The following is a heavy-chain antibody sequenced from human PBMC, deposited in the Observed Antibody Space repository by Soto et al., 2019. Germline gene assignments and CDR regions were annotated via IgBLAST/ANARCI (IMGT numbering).Heavy chain of an antibody. CDR2: IKSKTDGGTT. D-gene: IGHD6-19*01. Sequence: PGGSLRLSCAASGFTFSNAWMNWVRKAPGKGLEWVGRIKSKTDGGTTDYAAPVKGRFTISRDDSKNTLYLQMNSLKTEDTAVYYCTTALAVALYYYYGMDVWGQGTTVTVSS. CDR1: GFTFSNAW. CDR3: TTALAVALYYYYGMDV. J-gene: IGHJ6*02. V-gene: IGHV3-15*07.